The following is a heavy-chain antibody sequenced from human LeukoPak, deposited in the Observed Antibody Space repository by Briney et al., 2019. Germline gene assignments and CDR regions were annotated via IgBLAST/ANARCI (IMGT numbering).Heavy chain of an antibody. D-gene: IGHD5-18*01. V-gene: IGHV4-38-2*01. CDR3: ARVGPRGSYGFDY. Sequence: SETLSLTCAVSGYSISSGYYWGWIRQPPGKGLEWIGSIYHSGSTYYNPSLKSRVTISVDTSKNQFSLKLSSVTAADTAVYYCARVGPRGSYGFDYWGQGTLVTVPS. J-gene: IGHJ4*02. CDR1: GYSISSGYY. CDR2: IYHSGST.